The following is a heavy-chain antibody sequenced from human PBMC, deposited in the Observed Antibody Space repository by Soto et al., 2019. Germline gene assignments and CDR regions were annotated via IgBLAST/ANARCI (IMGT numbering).Heavy chain of an antibody. D-gene: IGHD3-16*02. CDR2: IKSKTDGGTT. V-gene: IGHV3-15*01. CDR1: GFTFSNAW. J-gene: IGHJ4*02. Sequence: PGGSLRLSCAASGFTFSNAWMSWVRQAPGKGLEWVGRIKSKTDGGTTDYAAPVKGRFTISRDDSKNTLYLQMNSLKTEDTAVYYCNPSGTMITFGGVIAQFDYWGQGTLVTVSS. CDR3: NPSGTMITFGGVIAQFDY.